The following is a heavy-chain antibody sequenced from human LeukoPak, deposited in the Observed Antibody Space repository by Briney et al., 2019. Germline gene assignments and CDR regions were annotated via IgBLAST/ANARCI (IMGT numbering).Heavy chain of an antibody. D-gene: IGHD2-2*01. V-gene: IGHV3-13*01. CDR1: GFTFSSYD. CDR3: ARGFVCSSTTCRWGKAFDI. Sequence: GGSLRLSCAASGFTFSSYDMHWVRQPTGKRLEWVSAIGTAGDTYYPGSVKGRFTISRDNAKNSLYLQMNSLRAGDTAVYYCARGFVCSSTTCRWGKAFDIWGQGTMVTVSS. CDR2: IGTAGDT. J-gene: IGHJ3*02.